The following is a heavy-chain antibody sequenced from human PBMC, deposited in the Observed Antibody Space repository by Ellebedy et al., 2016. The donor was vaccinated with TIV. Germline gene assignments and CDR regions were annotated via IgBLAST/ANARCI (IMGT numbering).Heavy chain of an antibody. Sequence: SETLSLXXTVSGGSFSSYYWSWIRQSAGKGLEWIGRIFMSGSTTYNPSLKNRVTMSVDASTTQLSLNLSSVTAADTAVYYCAREARYCGVGSSCYSFDYWGHGTLVTVSS. V-gene: IGHV4-4*07. CDR3: AREARYCGVGSSCYSFDY. CDR2: IFMSGST. D-gene: IGHD2-15*01. CDR1: GGSFSSYY. J-gene: IGHJ4*01.